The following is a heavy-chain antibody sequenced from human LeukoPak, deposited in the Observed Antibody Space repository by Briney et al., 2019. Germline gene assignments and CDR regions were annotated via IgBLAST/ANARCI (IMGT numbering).Heavy chain of an antibody. D-gene: IGHD6-19*01. CDR2: INHSGST. CDR1: GFTFSDYY. Sequence: GSLRLSCAASGFTFSDYYMSWIRQPPGKGLEWIGEINHSGSTNYNPSLKSRVTISVDTSKNQFSLKLSSVTAADTAVYYCAISIAVAAFDYWGQGTLVTVSS. V-gene: IGHV4-34*08. J-gene: IGHJ4*02. CDR3: AISIAVAAFDY.